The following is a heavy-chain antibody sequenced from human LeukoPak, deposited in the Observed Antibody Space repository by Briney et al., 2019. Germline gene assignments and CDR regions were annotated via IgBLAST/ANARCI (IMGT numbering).Heavy chain of an antibody. CDR3: ARAVFDGSSLSN. CDR1: GGSISSGSYY. CDR2: IYTSRNANT. Sequence: SETLSLTCTVSGGSISSGSYYWGWIRQPAGKGLEWIGRIYTSRNANTNYNPSLKSRVTISVDTSKNQFSLKLSSVTAADTAVYYCARAVFDGSSLSNWGQGTLVTVSS. J-gene: IGHJ4*02. D-gene: IGHD6-13*01. V-gene: IGHV4-61*02.